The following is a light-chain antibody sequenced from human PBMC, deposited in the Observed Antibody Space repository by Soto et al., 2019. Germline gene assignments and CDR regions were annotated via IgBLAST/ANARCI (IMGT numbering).Light chain of an antibody. CDR3: LHDHNYPLT. V-gene: IGKV1-6*01. Sequence: AIQMTQSPSSLSASVGDRVTITCRASQVIRNDLGWYQQKPGKAPKLLIYGASNLQSGVPSRVSGSGSGTDFTLTITSLQPEDFATYYCLHDHNYPLTFGQGTQVDIK. CDR1: QVIRND. CDR2: GAS. J-gene: IGKJ1*01.